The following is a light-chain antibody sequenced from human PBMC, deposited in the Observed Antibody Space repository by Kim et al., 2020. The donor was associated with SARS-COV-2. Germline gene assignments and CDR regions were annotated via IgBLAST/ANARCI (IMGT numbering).Light chain of an antibody. CDR2: TAS. CDR3: QQSYSAPT. J-gene: IGKJ5*01. Sequence: SGSVGDRVTIACRASQTVDIYLNWYQKRPGKAPNLLIYTASNLQNGVPSRFSGSGSGTDFTLTISSLQPEDFATYYCQQSYSAPTFGQGTRLEIK. CDR1: QTVDIY. V-gene: IGKV1-39*01.